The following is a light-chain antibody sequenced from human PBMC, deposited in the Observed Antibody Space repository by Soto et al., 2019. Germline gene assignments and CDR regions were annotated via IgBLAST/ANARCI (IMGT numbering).Light chain of an antibody. CDR1: QSISSY. V-gene: IGKV1-39*01. Sequence: DIQMTQSPSSLSASVGDRVTITCRASQSISSYLNWYQQKPGKAPKLLIYAASSLQSGVPSRFSGSGSGTDFTLTIRRLQPEDFATYYCQQSYSTPRTFGQGTRLEIK. CDR3: QQSYSTPRT. J-gene: IGKJ5*01. CDR2: AAS.